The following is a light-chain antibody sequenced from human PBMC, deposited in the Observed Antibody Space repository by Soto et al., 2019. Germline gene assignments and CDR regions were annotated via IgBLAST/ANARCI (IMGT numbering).Light chain of an antibody. CDR3: HQRQSWPRT. CDR2: YTS. V-gene: IGKV3-11*01. Sequence: EIVLTQPPATLSSSPGETATLSCRASQYVGTRLAWYQHKPGQAPRLLIYYTSNRATGIPARFSGSGSGTDFTLTISSLAPEDFAIYYCHQRQSWPRTFGQGTRWIS. CDR1: QYVGTR. J-gene: IGKJ1*01.